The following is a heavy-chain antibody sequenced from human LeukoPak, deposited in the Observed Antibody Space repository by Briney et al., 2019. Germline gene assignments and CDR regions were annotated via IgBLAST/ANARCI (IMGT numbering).Heavy chain of an antibody. CDR1: GFTFSNYW. CDR3: AKIYDASGYHLYSPFDY. J-gene: IGHJ4*02. V-gene: IGHV3-74*01. D-gene: IGHD3-22*01. CDR2: INSDGSSR. Sequence: PGGSLRLSCAASGFTFSNYWMHWVRQAPGKGLVWVSRINSDGSSRNYADSVKGRFTISKDNAKNTLYLQMNSLRAEDTALYYCAKIYDASGYHLYSPFDYWGQGTLVTVSS.